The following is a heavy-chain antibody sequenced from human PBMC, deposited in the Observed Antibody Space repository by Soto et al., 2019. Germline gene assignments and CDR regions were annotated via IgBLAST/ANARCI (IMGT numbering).Heavy chain of an antibody. D-gene: IGHD4-4*01. CDR2: IYHSGST. CDR1: GYSISSGYY. Sequence: PSETLSLTCAVSGYSISSGYYWGWIRQPPGKGLEWIGSIYHSGSTYYNPSLKSRVTISVDTSKNQFSLKLSSVTAADTAVYYCARGTQDSNYVSRPYYFDYWGQGTLVTVSS. CDR3: ARGTQDSNYVSRPYYFDY. J-gene: IGHJ4*02. V-gene: IGHV4-38-2*01.